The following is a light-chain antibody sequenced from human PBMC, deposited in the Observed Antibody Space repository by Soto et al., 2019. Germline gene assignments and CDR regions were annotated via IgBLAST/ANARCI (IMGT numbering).Light chain of an antibody. Sequence: EIVLTQSPATLSLSPGEGTTLGCRASQRISSYLAWYQQKPDQARSLLIYDAANRATAIPAIFSGSVSGTDFTLTISSLEFEDFAVYYCHQRSTWPFTFGPRTKVDIK. CDR1: QRISSY. CDR2: DAA. J-gene: IGKJ3*01. V-gene: IGKV3-11*01. CDR3: HQRSTWPFT.